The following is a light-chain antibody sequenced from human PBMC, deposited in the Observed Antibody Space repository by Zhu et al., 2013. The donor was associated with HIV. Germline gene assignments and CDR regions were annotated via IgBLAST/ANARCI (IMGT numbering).Light chain of an antibody. CDR3: LQDYNNPT. CDR1: QNIDNC. V-gene: IGKV1-5*03. Sequence: DIQLTQSPSTLSASAGDRVTITCRASQNIDNCLAWYQQKPGRAPKLLIYQASTLESGVPSRFSGSGSGTDFTLTISSLLPEDFTTYYCLQDYNNPTFGQGTRLEIK. CDR2: QAS. J-gene: IGKJ5*01.